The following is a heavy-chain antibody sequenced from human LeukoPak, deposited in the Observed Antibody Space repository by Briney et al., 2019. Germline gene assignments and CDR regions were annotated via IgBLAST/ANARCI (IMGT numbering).Heavy chain of an antibody. V-gene: IGHV3-48*01. D-gene: IGHD3-10*02. CDR1: GFTVSSNY. Sequence: GGSLRLSCAASGFTVSSNYMNWVRQAPGKGLEWVSYISGSSSTILYADSVKGRFTISRDNVKNSLYLQMNSLRAEDTAVYYCAELGITMIGGVWGKGTTVTISS. CDR3: AELGITMIGGV. J-gene: IGHJ6*04. CDR2: ISGSSSTI.